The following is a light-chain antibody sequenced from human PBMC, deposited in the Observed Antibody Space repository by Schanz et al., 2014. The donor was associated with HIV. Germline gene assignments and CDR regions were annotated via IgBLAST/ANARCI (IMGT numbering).Light chain of an antibody. CDR3: SSYADINNLV. V-gene: IGLV2-8*01. Sequence: QSALTQPPSASGSPGQSVTISCTGASSDVAGYNFVSWYQQHPGKAPKLMIYEVSKRPSGVPDRFSGSKSGNTASLTVSGLQAEDEADYYCSSYADINNLVFGGGTKVTVL. CDR2: EVS. J-gene: IGLJ2*01. CDR1: SSDVAGYNF.